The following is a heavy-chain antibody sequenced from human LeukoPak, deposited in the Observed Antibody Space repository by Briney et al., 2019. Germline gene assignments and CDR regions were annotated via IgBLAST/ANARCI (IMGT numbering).Heavy chain of an antibody. Sequence: GGSLRLSCAASGFTFSNYWMNWVRQDPGRGLVWVSRINSDGSGTTDSVKGRFTISRDNAKDMLYLQMNSLRAEDTAVYYCARGVGNWFDPWGQGTLVTVSS. V-gene: IGHV3-74*01. CDR1: GFTFSNYW. CDR3: ARGVGNWFDP. CDR2: INSDGSGT. J-gene: IGHJ5*02.